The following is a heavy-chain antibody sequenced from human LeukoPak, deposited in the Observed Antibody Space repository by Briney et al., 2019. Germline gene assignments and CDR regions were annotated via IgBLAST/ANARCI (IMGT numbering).Heavy chain of an antibody. D-gene: IGHD5-18*01. CDR3: ARGQTVDTDY. J-gene: IGHJ4*02. Sequence: SETLSLTCTVSGGSISSNYWSWIRQPPGKGLEWIGYIYYRGSTNYNPSLKSRVTISVDTSKNQFSLKLSSVTAADTAVYYCARGQTVDTDYWGQGTLVTVSS. V-gene: IGHV4-59*12. CDR1: GGSISSNY. CDR2: IYYRGST.